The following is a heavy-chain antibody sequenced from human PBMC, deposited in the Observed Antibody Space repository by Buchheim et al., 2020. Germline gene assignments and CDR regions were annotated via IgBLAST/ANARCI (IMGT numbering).Heavy chain of an antibody. V-gene: IGHV3-7*03. J-gene: IGHJ3*01. CDR1: GFTFSNFR. CDR3: ARSPSGLFYDVFDV. D-gene: IGHD3-3*01. CDR2: TNQDASEN. Sequence: EVQLVESGGGLVQPGGSLRLSCVASGFTFSNFRMSWVRQAPGKGLEWVANTNQDASENLYVDSVRGRFTISRDNAKKSLFRQMSSLRAEDTAVYYCARSPSGLFYDVFDVWGQGT.